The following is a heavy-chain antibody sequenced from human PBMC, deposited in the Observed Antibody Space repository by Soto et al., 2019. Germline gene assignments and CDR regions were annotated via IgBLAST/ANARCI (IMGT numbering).Heavy chain of an antibody. CDR3: ARGRLGYCSGGSCPGYFQH. CDR2: INHSGST. CDR1: GGSFSGYY. V-gene: IGHV4-34*01. D-gene: IGHD2-15*01. J-gene: IGHJ1*01. Sequence: QVQLQQWGAGLLKPSETLSLTCAVYGGSFSGYYWSWIRQPPGKGLEWIGEINHSGSTNYNPSLKSRVTISVDTSKNQFSLKLSSVTAADTAVHDCARGRLGYCSGGSCPGYFQHWGQGTLVTVSS.